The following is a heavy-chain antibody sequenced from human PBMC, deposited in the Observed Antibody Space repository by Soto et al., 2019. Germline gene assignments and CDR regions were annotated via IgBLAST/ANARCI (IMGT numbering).Heavy chain of an antibody. CDR3: ARIGGSYSSTGHCSERSPLDY. CDR1: GGSMNNYY. Sequence: SETLSLTCIVSGGSMNNYYWSWIRQPPGKALEWIGHIYYSGSTNYNLSLKSRVTMSVDTSKNQFSLKLSSVTAADTAVYYCARIGGSYSSTGHCSERSPLDYWGQGTLVTVSS. CDR2: IYYSGST. J-gene: IGHJ4*02. D-gene: IGHD2-2*01. V-gene: IGHV4-59*01.